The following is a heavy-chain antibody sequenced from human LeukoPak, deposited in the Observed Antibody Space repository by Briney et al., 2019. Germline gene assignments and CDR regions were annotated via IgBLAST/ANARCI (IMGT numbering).Heavy chain of an antibody. D-gene: IGHD6-13*01. V-gene: IGHV4-59*08. Sequence: PSETLSLTCTVSGGSISSYYWSWIRQPPGKGLEWIGYAYYSGSTNYNPSLKSRVTMSVDTSKNQLSLKLSSVTAADTAVYYCARHWETSSWYVDYWGQGTLVTVSS. CDR3: ARHWETSSWYVDY. CDR1: GGSISSYY. CDR2: AYYSGST. J-gene: IGHJ4*02.